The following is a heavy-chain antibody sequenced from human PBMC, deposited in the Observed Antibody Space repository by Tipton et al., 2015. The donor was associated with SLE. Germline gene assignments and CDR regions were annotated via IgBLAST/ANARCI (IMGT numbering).Heavy chain of an antibody. V-gene: IGHV4-59*11. CDR3: ARRTSETGLFSKRGWFGP. D-gene: IGHD3-10*02. Sequence: TLSLTCSVSGGSITSQYWSWIRQPPGKGLEWIGFIYHSGTTNYNPSLKSRVTMSVDTSKNQFSLKLRSVTAADTAVYYCARRTSETGLFSKRGWFGPWGQGALVTVSS. CDR2: IYHSGTT. CDR1: GGSITSQY. J-gene: IGHJ5*02.